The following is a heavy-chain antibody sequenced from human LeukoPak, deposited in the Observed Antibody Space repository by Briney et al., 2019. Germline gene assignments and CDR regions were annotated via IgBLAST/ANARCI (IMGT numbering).Heavy chain of an antibody. CDR3: ASASSSGYGY. CDR2: ISSSGSTI. Sequence: QPGGSLRLSCAASGFNFSSYEMNWVRQAPGKGLEWVSYISSSGSTIYYADSVKGRFTISRDNAKNSLYLQMNSLRAEDTAVYYCASASSSGYGYWGQGTLVTVSS. CDR1: GFNFSSYE. J-gene: IGHJ4*02. V-gene: IGHV3-48*03. D-gene: IGHD3-22*01.